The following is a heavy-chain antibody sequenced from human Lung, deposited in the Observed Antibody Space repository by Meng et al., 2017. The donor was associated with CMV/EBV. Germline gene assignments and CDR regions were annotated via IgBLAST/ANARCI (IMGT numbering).Heavy chain of an antibody. V-gene: IGHV3-30-3*01. CDR2: ISYDGYNE. CDR1: GFTFSPHT. CDR3: ARDLFLHYDFWFGSRCMDV. Sequence: GGSLRLSCAAPGFTFSPHTMHRVRQAPGKGLEWVATISYDGYNEYYADSVKGRFTITRDISKNALYLQMNGLRAEDTAVYYYARDLFLHYDFWFGSRCMDVWXQRTKVXVSS. J-gene: IGHJ6*02. D-gene: IGHD3-3*01.